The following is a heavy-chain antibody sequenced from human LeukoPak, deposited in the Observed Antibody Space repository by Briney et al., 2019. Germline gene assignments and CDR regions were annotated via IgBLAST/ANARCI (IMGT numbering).Heavy chain of an antibody. V-gene: IGHV3-33*01. D-gene: IGHD5-12*01. J-gene: IGHJ4*02. CDR1: GFTFGRYG. Sequence: GGSLRLSCAAPGFTFGRYGMHWVRRAPGKGLEWVAVIVYDGSKKFYADSMKDRFTISRDNFKNTLYLQMNSLRDEDTALYYCARDRRGNSGYDTELDYWGQGTLVTVSS. CDR2: IVYDGSKK. CDR3: ARDRRGNSGYDTELDY.